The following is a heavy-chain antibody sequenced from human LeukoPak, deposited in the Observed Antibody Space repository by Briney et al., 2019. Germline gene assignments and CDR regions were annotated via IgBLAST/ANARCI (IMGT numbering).Heavy chain of an antibody. V-gene: IGHV3-7*03. Sequence: GGSLRLSCAASGFTFTTYWMGWVRQAPGKGLEWVASIKQDGSEKYYVDSVKGRFTISRDNAKNSLSLQMNSLKTEDTAVYYCAKGPWLAYPYYFDYWGQGTLVTVSS. J-gene: IGHJ4*02. CDR1: GFTFTTYW. CDR2: IKQDGSEK. D-gene: IGHD6-19*01. CDR3: AKGPWLAYPYYFDY.